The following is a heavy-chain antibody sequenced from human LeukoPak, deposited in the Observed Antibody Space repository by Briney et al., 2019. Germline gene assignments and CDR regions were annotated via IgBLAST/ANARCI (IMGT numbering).Heavy chain of an antibody. J-gene: IGHJ5*02. V-gene: IGHV1-69*06. CDR2: IIPIFGTA. CDR1: GYTFTNYG. CDR3: ARDNSVEDTAWWFDP. D-gene: IGHD4-23*01. Sequence: GASVKVSCKASGYTFTNYGISWVRQAPGQGLEWMGGIIPIFGTANYAQKFQDRVTITADKSTSTAYMELSSLRSEDTAVYYCARDNSVEDTAWWFDPWGQGTLVTVSS.